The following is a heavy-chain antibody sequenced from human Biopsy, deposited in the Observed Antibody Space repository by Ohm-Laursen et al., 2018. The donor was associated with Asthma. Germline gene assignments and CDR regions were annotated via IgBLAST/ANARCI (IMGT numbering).Heavy chain of an antibody. J-gene: IGHJ4*02. CDR1: GFTFSNAW. CDR2: IRSTNEGGTT. CDR3: STNRLWFGESPYYFDY. D-gene: IGHD3-10*01. V-gene: IGHV3-15*01. Sequence: SLRLSCSASGFTFSNAWMSWVRQAPGKGLEWLGRIRSTNEGGTTDYAAAVKGRVTISRDDSQNTLHLQMSSLTTEDTAVYFCSTNRLWFGESPYYFDYWGQGSLVTVSS.